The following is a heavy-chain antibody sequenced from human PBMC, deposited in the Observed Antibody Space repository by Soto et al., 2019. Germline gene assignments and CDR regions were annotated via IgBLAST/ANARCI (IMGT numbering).Heavy chain of an antibody. V-gene: IGHV4-34*01. CDR3: ASLRLRANSSKAAGTFSKWRYSYGMDV. Sequence: SETLSLTCAVYGGSFSGYYWSWIRQPPGKGLEWIGEINHSGSTNYNPSLKSRVTISVDTSKNQFSLKLSSVTAADTAVYYCASLRLRANSSKAAGTFSKWRYSYGMDVWGQGTTVTVSS. J-gene: IGHJ6*02. D-gene: IGHD6-13*01. CDR1: GGSFSGYY. CDR2: INHSGST.